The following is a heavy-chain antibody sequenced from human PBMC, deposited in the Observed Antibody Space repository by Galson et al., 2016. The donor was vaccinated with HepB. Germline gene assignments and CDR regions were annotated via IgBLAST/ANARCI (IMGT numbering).Heavy chain of an antibody. CDR3: AKDTAPGHTYGYFDY. CDR2: ISSSGDST. J-gene: IGHJ4*02. D-gene: IGHD1-14*01. V-gene: IGHV3-23*01. Sequence: SLRLSCAASGFTFSTYGMHWVRQAPGKGLEWVSGISSSGDSTYYADSVKSRVAISRDNSKDTLYLEMNSLRDGDTAFYYCAKDTAPGHTYGYFDYWGQGTLVTVSS. CDR1: GFTFSTYG.